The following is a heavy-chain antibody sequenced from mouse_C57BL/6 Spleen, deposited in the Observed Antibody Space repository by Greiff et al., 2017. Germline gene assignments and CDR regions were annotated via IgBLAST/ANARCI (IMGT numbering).Heavy chain of an antibody. CDR2: SSDGGSYT. CDR3: ARLLLRFFFDY. D-gene: IGHD1-1*01. V-gene: IGHV5-4*01. J-gene: IGHJ2*01. CDR1: GFTFSSYA. Sequence: EVQGVESGGGLVKPGGSLKLSCAASGFTFSSYAMYWVRQTPEKRLEWVANSSDGGSYTYYPDNVKGRFTISRDNAKNNLYLQMSHLKSEDTAVYYCARLLLRFFFDYWGQGTTLTVSS.